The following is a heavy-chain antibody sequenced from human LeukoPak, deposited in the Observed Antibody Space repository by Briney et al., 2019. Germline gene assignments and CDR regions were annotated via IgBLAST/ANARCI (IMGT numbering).Heavy chain of an antibody. CDR3: ARGPSAYDSSRFGDYFDY. D-gene: IGHD3-22*01. Sequence: GGSLRLSCAASGFTVSSNYMSWVRQAPGKGLEWVSVIYSGGSTYYADSVKGRFTISRDNSKNTLYLQMNSLRAEDTAVYHCARGPSAYDSSRFGDYFDYWGQGTLVTVSS. V-gene: IGHV3-66*01. CDR1: GFTVSSNY. J-gene: IGHJ4*02. CDR2: IYSGGST.